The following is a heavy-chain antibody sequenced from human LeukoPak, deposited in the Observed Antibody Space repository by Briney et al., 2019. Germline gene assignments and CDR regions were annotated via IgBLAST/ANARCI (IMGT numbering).Heavy chain of an antibody. CDR3: ARGQGSGSSWAFDY. V-gene: IGHV4-59*02. Sequence: SETLSLACTVSGGSVGGYYWSWIRQSPGKGLEWIGYISYGGSTNYNPALKSQITISADTSKNQISLTMAYVTAADTAVYYCARGQGSGSSWAFDYWGQGTLVTVSS. D-gene: IGHD1-26*01. J-gene: IGHJ4*02. CDR1: GGSVGGYY. CDR2: ISYGGST.